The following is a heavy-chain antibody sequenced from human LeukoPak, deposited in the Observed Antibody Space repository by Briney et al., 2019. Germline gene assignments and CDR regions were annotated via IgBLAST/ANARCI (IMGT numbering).Heavy chain of an antibody. CDR2: IHYSGST. Sequence: PSETLSLTCTVSGGSMNTYFWSRIRQPPGKGLEWIGHIHYSGSTTYNPSLKSRVTISVDVSKNKFSLKLSSVTAADTAVYYCARHKTGGTYPLDYWGQGTLVTVS. J-gene: IGHJ4*02. D-gene: IGHD1-26*01. CDR3: ARHKTGGTYPLDY. CDR1: GGSMNTYF. V-gene: IGHV4-59*08.